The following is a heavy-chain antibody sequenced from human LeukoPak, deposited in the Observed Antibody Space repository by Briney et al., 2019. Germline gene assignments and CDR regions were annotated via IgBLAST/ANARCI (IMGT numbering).Heavy chain of an antibody. CDR1: GFTFSSYA. Sequence: PGGSLRLSCAASGFTFSSYAMSWVRQAPGKGLEWVSAISGSGGSTYYADSVKGRFTISRDNSKNTLYLQMNSLRAEDTAVYYCAKDRLRTVIRSIVVVPAAYYYYGMDAWGQGTTVTVSS. CDR3: AKDRLRTVIRSIVVVPAAYYYYGMDA. V-gene: IGHV3-23*01. J-gene: IGHJ6*02. D-gene: IGHD2-2*01. CDR2: ISGSGGST.